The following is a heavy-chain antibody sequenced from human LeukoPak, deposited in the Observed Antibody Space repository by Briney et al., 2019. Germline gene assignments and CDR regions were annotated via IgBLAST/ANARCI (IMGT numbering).Heavy chain of an antibody. J-gene: IGHJ4*02. CDR2: IYYSGST. CDR1: GGSISSYY. D-gene: IGHD3-10*01. CDR3: VLFTMVRGVPG. V-gene: IGHV4-4*07. Sequence: SETLSLTCTVSGGSISSYYWSWIRQPAGKGLEWIGSIYYSGSTYYNPSLKSRVTISLDTSKNQFSLKLSSVTAADTAVYYCVLFTMVRGVPGWGQGTLVTVSS.